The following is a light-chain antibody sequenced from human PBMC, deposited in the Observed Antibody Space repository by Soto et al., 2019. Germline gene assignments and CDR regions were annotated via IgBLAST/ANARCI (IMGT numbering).Light chain of an antibody. CDR3: QQYNTYST. V-gene: IGKV1-5*01. CDR1: QNIRNW. Sequence: DIPLTQSPSTLSASLGERASIXIRASQNIRNWLAWYQQKPGKAPNPLIYDASSLKSGVPARFSGSGSGTEFTLTISSLQPDDFATYYCQQYNTYSTFGQGTRLEIK. J-gene: IGKJ5*01. CDR2: DAS.